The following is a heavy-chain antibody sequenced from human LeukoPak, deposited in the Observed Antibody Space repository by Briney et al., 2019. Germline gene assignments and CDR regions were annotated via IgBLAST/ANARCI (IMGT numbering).Heavy chain of an antibody. D-gene: IGHD3-9*01. CDR1: GGSISSSSFY. Sequence: PSETLSLTCTVSGGSISSSSFYWGWIRQPPGKGLEWIGIIYYSGSTYYNPSLKSRVTISVDTSKNQFSLRLSSVTAADTAFYFCARPQLGSSAGYVDYWGQGILVTVSS. J-gene: IGHJ4*02. V-gene: IGHV4-39*07. CDR3: ARPQLGSSAGYVDY. CDR2: IYYSGST.